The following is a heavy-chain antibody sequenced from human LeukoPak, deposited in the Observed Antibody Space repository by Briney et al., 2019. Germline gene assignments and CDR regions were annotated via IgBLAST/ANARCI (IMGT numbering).Heavy chain of an antibody. Sequence: GASVKVSCKASGYTFTGCYMHWVRQAPGQGLEWMGWINPNSGGTNYAQKFQGRVTMTRDTSISTAYMELSRLRSDDTAVYYCARDAHFGNSALDSSGPGDYWGQGTLVTVSS. D-gene: IGHD3-22*01. J-gene: IGHJ4*02. CDR3: ARDAHFGNSALDSSGPGDY. CDR1: GYTFTGCY. V-gene: IGHV1-2*02. CDR2: INPNSGGT.